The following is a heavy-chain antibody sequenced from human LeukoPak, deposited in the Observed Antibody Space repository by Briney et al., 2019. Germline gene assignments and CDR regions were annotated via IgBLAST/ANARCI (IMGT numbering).Heavy chain of an antibody. D-gene: IGHD3-10*01. CDR2: IIPILGIA. CDR3: ARVSGSGSYYLNGY. CDR1: GCTFSSYA. V-gene: IGHV1-69*04. J-gene: IGHJ4*02. Sequence: ASVKVSCKASGCTFSSYAISWVRQAPGQGLEWMGRIIPILGIANYAQKFQGRVTITADKSTSTAYMELSSLRSEDTAVYYCARVSGSGSYYLNGYWGQGTLVTVSS.